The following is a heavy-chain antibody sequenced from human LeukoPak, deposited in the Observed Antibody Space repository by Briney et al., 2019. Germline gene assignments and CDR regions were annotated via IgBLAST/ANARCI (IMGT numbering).Heavy chain of an antibody. Sequence: SETLSLTCAIYGGSFSGYYWSWIRQPPGKGLEWIGEINHSGSTNYNPSPKSRATISVDWSKDQSSLKLSSVTAADTAVYYCARGNPGNLGMVRGDFDYWGQGSLVTVSS. J-gene: IGHJ4*02. CDR3: ARGNPGNLGMVRGDFDY. CDR1: GGSFSGYY. V-gene: IGHV4-34*01. D-gene: IGHD3-10*01. CDR2: INHSGST.